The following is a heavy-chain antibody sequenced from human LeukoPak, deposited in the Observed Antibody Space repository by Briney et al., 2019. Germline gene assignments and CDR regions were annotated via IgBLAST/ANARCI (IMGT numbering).Heavy chain of an antibody. J-gene: IGHJ4*02. Sequence: SETLSLTCTVSGGSISSYYWSWIRQPPGKGLEWIGYIYYSGSTNYNPSLKSRVTISVDTSKNQFSLKLSSVTAADTAVYYCAKDYYDILTGSLDYWGQGTLVTVSS. CDR2: IYYSGST. V-gene: IGHV4-59*01. CDR1: GGSISSYY. CDR3: AKDYYDILTGSLDY. D-gene: IGHD3-9*01.